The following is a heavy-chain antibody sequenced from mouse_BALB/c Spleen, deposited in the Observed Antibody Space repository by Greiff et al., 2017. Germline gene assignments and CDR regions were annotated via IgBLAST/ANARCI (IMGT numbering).Heavy chain of an antibody. Sequence: EVQRVESGGGLVKPGGSLKLSCAASGFTFSSYAMSWVRQTPEKRLEWVASISSGGSTYYPDSVKGRFTISRDNARNILYLQMSSLRSEDTAMYYCARDGYGAMDYWGQGTSVTVSS. V-gene: IGHV5-6-5*01. D-gene: IGHD2-2*01. CDR1: GFTFSSYA. CDR2: ISSGGST. CDR3: ARDGYGAMDY. J-gene: IGHJ4*01.